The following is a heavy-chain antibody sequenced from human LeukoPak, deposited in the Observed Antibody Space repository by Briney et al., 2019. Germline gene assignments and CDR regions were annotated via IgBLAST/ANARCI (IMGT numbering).Heavy chain of an antibody. J-gene: IGHJ6*03. CDR1: GFTFSTYA. D-gene: IGHD2-2*01. Sequence: GGSLRLSCAASGFTFSTYAMSWVRQAPGKGLEWVSALSNSGGSGGTTYFADSVKGRFTISRDNSKNTLYLQMNSLRAEDTAVYYCAKGQYHQTRMDYYYYMDVWGKGTTVTVSS. V-gene: IGHV3-23*01. CDR2: LSNSGGSGGTT. CDR3: AKGQYHQTRMDYYYYMDV.